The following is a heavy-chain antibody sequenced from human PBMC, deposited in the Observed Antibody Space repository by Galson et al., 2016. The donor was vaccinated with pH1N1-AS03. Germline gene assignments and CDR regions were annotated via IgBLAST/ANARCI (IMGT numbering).Heavy chain of an antibody. J-gene: IGHJ4*02. CDR2: IDPSIGST. V-gene: IGHV1-46*01. CDR1: GYNFSRYY. CDR3: AAYGSGSRGGFDF. D-gene: IGHD3-10*01. Sequence: SVKVSCKASGYNFSRYYMHWMRQAPGQGPEWMGVIDPSIGSTTYAQRFQGRVTMTRDTATTTAYMELSRLRSDDSAVYYCAAYGSGSRGGFDFWGRGALITVSS.